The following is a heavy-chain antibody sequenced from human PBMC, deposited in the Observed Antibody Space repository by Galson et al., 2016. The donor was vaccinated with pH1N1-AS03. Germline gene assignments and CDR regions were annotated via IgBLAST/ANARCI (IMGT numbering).Heavy chain of an antibody. D-gene: IGHD2-15*01. CDR2: IYPSDSDI. CDR3: ARLPVSATDPLYYFDL. Sequence: QSGAEVKKPGESLKISCKGSGYSFISYWIGWVRQMPGKGLELLGIIYPSDSDIRYSPSFQGQITISVDKTITTAFLQWTSLKPSDTGMYYSARLPVSATDPLYYFDLWGQGTLVTVSS. V-gene: IGHV5-51*01. J-gene: IGHJ4*02. CDR1: GYSFISYW.